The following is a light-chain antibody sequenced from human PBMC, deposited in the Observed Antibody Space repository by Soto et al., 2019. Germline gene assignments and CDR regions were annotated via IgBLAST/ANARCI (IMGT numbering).Light chain of an antibody. CDR2: AAS. CDR3: QQYGSSPS. V-gene: IGKV3-20*01. J-gene: IGKJ4*01. CDR1: QRLSSSY. Sequence: EVVLTQSPGTLSLSPGERVTLSCRASQRLSSSYLAWYQQKPGQAPRLLIYAASRRATGIPDRFSGSGSVTDFTLTISRLEPEDVAVYYCQQYGSSPSFGGGTKVDIK.